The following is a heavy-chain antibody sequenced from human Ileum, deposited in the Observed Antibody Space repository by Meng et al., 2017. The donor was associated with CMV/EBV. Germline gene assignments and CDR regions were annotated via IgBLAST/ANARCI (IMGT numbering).Heavy chain of an antibody. CDR1: GDSITTYF. Sequence: SETLSLTCTVSGDSITTYFWTWIRQVPGKGLEYIGYVHGARGTNYNPSFKSRVTISADTSKDQLFLSLSSVTAADTAVYYCARGRWTGGWFDPWGQGNLVTVSS. D-gene: IGHD3/OR15-3a*01. CDR2: VHGARGT. J-gene: IGHJ5*02. V-gene: IGHV4-59*12. CDR3: ARGRWTGGWFDP.